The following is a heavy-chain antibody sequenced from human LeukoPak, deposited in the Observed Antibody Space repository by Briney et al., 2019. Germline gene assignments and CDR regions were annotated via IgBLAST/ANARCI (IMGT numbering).Heavy chain of an antibody. D-gene: IGHD2-21*01. J-gene: IGHJ5*02. CDR1: GGSISGYY. V-gene: IGHV4-59*01. CDR3: ARESLYSGWFDP. CDR2: TYYSGST. Sequence: SETLSLTCAVSGGSISGYYWSWIRQPPGKGLEWIGYTYYSGSTNYNPSLKSRVTISVDTSKNQFSLKRSSVSAADTAVYYCARESLYSGWFDPRGQGTLVAVSS.